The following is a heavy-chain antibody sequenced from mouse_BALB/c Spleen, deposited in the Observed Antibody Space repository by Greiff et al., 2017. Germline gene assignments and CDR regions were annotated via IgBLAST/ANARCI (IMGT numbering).Heavy chain of an antibody. J-gene: IGHJ4*01. CDR2: INPGSGGT. V-gene: IGHV1-54*01. CDR3: ARGNGKYAMDY. D-gene: IGHD2-1*01. Sequence: QVQLQQSGAELVRPGTSVKVSCKASGYAFTNYLIEWVKQRPGQGLEWIGVINPGSGGTNYNEKFKGKATLTADKSSSTAYMQLSSLTSDDSAVYFCARGNGKYAMDYWGQGTSVTVSS. CDR1: GYAFTNYL.